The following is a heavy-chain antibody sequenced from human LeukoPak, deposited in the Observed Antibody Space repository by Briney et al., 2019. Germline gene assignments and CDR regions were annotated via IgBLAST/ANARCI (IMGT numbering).Heavy chain of an antibody. J-gene: IGHJ4*02. CDR2: INHSGST. CDR3: ARGRGGYDSSGYYLYYFDY. D-gene: IGHD3-22*01. Sequence: PSETLSLTCAVYGGSFSGHYWSWIRQPPGKGLEWIGEINHSGSTNYNPSLKSRVTISVDTSKNQFSLKLSSVTAADTAVYYCARGRGGYDSSGYYLYYFDYWGQGTLVTVSS. CDR1: GGSFSGHY. V-gene: IGHV4-34*01.